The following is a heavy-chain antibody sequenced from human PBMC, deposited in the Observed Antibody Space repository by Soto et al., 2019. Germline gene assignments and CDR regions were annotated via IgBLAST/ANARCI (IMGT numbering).Heavy chain of an antibody. Sequence: GGSLRLSCAASGFTFNTYSMNWVRQAPGKGLEWVSSISSSSSYIYYADSMKGRFTISRDNAKNSLYLQMNSLRAEDTAVYYCARGGDEYSGYEIYYYYYMDVWGKGTTVTVSS. CDR1: GFTFNTYS. D-gene: IGHD5-12*01. CDR3: ARGGDEYSGYEIYYYYYMDV. CDR2: ISSSSSYI. J-gene: IGHJ6*03. V-gene: IGHV3-21*01.